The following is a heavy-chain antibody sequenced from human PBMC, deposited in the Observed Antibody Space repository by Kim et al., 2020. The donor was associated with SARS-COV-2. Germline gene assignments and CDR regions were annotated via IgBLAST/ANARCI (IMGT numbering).Heavy chain of an antibody. J-gene: IGHJ4*02. CDR3: ARGPRWPYCGGDCFYYFDY. CDR1: GFTFSSYS. D-gene: IGHD2-21*02. V-gene: IGHV3-21*01. CDR2: ISSSSSYI. Sequence: GGSLRLSCAASGFTFSSYSMNWVRQAPGKGLEWVSSISSSSSYIYYADSVKGRFTISRDNAKNSLYLQMNSLRAEDTAVYYCARGPRWPYCGGDCFYYFDYWGQGTLVTVSS.